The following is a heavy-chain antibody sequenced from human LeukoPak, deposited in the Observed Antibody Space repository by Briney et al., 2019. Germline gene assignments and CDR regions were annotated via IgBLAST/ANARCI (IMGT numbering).Heavy chain of an antibody. Sequence: GASVKVSCKASGYTFTSYYMHWVRQASGQGLEWMGIINPSGGSTSYAQKFQGRVTMTRDTSTSTVYMELSSLRSEDPAVYYCARDPGRGNWFDPWGQGTLVTVSS. V-gene: IGHV1-46*01. CDR3: ARDPGRGNWFDP. CDR1: GYTFTSYY. CDR2: INPSGGST. J-gene: IGHJ5*02.